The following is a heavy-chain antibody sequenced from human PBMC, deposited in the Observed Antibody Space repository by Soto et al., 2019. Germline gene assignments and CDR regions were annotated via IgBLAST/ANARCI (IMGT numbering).Heavy chain of an antibody. CDR1: GFTVSSNY. J-gene: IGHJ6*02. D-gene: IGHD3-3*01. CDR2: IYSGGST. Sequence: GGSLRLSCAASGFTVSSNYMSWVRQAPGKGLEWVSVIYSGGSTYYADSVKGRFTISRDNSKNTLYLQMNSLRAEDTAVYYCARWSYYYGMDVWGQGTTVTVSS. V-gene: IGHV3-53*01. CDR3: ARWSYYYGMDV.